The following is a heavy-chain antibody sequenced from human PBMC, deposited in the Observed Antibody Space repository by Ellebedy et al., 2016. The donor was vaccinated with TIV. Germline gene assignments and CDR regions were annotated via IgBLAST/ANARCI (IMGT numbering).Heavy chain of an antibody. D-gene: IGHD2-21*01. CDR2: IYHSGST. CDR3: ARLDSRQSGAFDI. J-gene: IGHJ3*02. V-gene: IGHV4-4*02. CDR1: GGSISSSNW. Sequence: MPSETLSLTCAVSGGSISSSNWWSWVRQPPGKGLEWIGEIYHSGSTNYNPSLKSRFTISVAKSKNQFSLKLSSVTAADTAVYYCARLDSRQSGAFDIWGQGTMVTVSS.